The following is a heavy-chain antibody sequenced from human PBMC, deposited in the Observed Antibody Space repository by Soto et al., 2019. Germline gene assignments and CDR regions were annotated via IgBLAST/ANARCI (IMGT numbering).Heavy chain of an antibody. J-gene: IGHJ4*02. V-gene: IGHV3-30*18. Sequence: GGSLRLSCAASGFTFNNYGMHWARQAPGKGLEWVAIILFDGSNKYYADSVKGRFTISRDNSKNTLYLQMNSLRAEDTAVYYCAKDKSGWYPPFMDYWGQGTLVTVSS. CDR3: AKDKSGWYPPFMDY. CDR2: ILFDGSNK. D-gene: IGHD6-19*01. CDR1: GFTFNNYG.